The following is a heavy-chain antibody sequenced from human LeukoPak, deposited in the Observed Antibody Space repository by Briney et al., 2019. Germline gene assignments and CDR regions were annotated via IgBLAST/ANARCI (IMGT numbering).Heavy chain of an antibody. CDR2: ISYDGSNK. V-gene: IGHV3-30-3*01. CDR1: GFTFSSYA. J-gene: IGHJ4*02. Sequence: GGSLRLSCAASGFTFSSYAMHWVRQAPGKGLEWVAVISYDGSNKYYADSVKGRFTISRDNSKNTLYLQMNSLRAEDTAVYYCARETPGYYPDYWGQGTLVTVSS. CDR3: ARETPGYYPDY. D-gene: IGHD3-3*01.